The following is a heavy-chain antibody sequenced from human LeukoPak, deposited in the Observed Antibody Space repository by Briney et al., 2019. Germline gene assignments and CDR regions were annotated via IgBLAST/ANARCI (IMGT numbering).Heavy chain of an antibody. D-gene: IGHD6-13*01. CDR3: ARGGYSSSWYHFDY. V-gene: IGHV3-53*01. CDR1: GFAVSSNY. CDR2: IYSGGTT. J-gene: IGHJ4*02. Sequence: QSGGSLRLSCAASGFAVSSNYMSWVRQAPGKGLEWVSVIYSGGTTNYADSVKGRFTSSRDNSKNTLFLQMNSLRAEDTAVYYCARGGYSSSWYHFDYWGQGTLVTVFS.